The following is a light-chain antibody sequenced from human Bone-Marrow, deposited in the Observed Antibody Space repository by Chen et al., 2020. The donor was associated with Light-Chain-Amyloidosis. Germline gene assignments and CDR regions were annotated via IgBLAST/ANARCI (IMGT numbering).Light chain of an antibody. CDR3: QSADSSGTYEVI. CDR2: RDT. J-gene: IGLJ2*01. Sequence: SYELTQPPSVSVSPGQTARSTCAGDDFPTKYAYWYQQKPGQAPVLVIHRDTERPSGISERFSGSSSGTTATWTISGVQAEDEADYHCQSADSSGTYEVIFGGGTKLTVL. V-gene: IGLV3-25*03. CDR1: DFPTKY.